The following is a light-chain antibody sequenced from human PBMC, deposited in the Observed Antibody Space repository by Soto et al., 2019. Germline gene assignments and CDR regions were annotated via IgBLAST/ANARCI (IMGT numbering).Light chain of an antibody. Sequence: EIVLTQSPGTLSLSPRERATLSCRASQSVNDNYLAWYQHKPGQAPRLLIYGASSRAPGIPDRFSGSGSGTNFPLTISRLEPEDFAIYYCQQYDASPRTFGQGTQVEVK. CDR2: GAS. CDR3: QQYDASPRT. J-gene: IGKJ1*01. V-gene: IGKV3-20*01. CDR1: QSVNDNY.